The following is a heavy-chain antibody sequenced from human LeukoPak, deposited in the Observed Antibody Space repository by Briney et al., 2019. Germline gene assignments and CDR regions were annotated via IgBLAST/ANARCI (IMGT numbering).Heavy chain of an antibody. J-gene: IGHJ3*01. Sequence: SETLSLTCTVSGGSISSSSYYWGWIRQPPGNWLEWIGSIYHSGSTYYNPSLKSRFTISVNTSKNQFSLKLSSVPAADTPVYYCARSQLWFGDAFDLWGQGPMVTVSS. D-gene: IGHD3-10*01. CDR1: GGSISSSSYY. CDR2: IYHSGST. CDR3: ARSQLWFGDAFDL. V-gene: IGHV4-39*01.